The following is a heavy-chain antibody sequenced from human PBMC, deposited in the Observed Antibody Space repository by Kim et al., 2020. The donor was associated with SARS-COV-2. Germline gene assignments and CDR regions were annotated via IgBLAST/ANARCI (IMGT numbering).Heavy chain of an antibody. D-gene: IGHD3-22*01. CDR3: ARSNHDSSGYSMDV. V-gene: IGHV4-31*02. J-gene: IGHJ6*02. Sequence: NPSLKSRVNISVDTSKNQFSLKLSSVTAADTAVYYCARSNHDSSGYSMDVWGQGTTVTVPS.